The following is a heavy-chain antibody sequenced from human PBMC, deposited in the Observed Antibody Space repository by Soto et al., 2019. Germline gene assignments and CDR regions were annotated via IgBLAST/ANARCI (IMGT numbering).Heavy chain of an antibody. CDR1: GFTFSSYS. Sequence: GGSLRLSCAASGFTFSSYSMNWVRQAPGKGLEWVSYISSSSSYIYYADSVKGRFTISRDNAKNSLYLQMNSLRAEDTAVYYCARDVSSSPGPDYWGQGTLVTVSS. J-gene: IGHJ4*02. CDR3: ARDVSSSPGPDY. V-gene: IGHV3-21*01. D-gene: IGHD6-13*01. CDR2: ISSSSSYI.